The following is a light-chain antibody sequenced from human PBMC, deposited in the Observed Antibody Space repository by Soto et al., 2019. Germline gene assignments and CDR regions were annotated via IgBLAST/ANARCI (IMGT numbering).Light chain of an antibody. J-gene: IGKJ2*01. CDR2: GAS. CDR1: QTVSSSY. V-gene: IGKV3-20*01. Sequence: EILLTQSPGTLSLSPGERATLSCRASQTVSSSYLAWYQQKPGQAPRLLISGASTRDTGIPDRFIGSGSGTDFTLTISRLEPEDFAVFYCQQSVNSPYTCGQGTKVEIK. CDR3: QQSVNSPYT.